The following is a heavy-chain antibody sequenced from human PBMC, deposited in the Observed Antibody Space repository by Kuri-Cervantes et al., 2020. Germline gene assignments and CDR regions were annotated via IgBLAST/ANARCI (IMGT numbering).Heavy chain of an antibody. CDR3: AREGYCSGGSCYRGAFDI. D-gene: IGHD2-15*01. V-gene: IGHV3-72*01. J-gene: IGHJ3*02. CDR1: GFTFSDHY. Sequence: LSLTCAASGFTFSDHYMDWVRQAPGKGLEWVGRTRNKANSYTTEYAASVKGRFTISRDDSKNSLYLQMNSLKTEDTAVYYCAREGYCSGGSCYRGAFDIWGQGTMVTVSS. CDR2: TRNKANSYTT.